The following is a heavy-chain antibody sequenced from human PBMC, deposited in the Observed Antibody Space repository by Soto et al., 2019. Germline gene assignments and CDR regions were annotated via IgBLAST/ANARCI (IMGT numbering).Heavy chain of an antibody. Sequence: ASVKVSCKVSGYTLTELSMHWVRQAPGKGLEWMGGFDPEDGETIYAQKFQGRVTMTEDTSTDTAYMELGSLRSDDTAIYYCAREYCTSESCYGSDYWGQGTLVTVSS. CDR1: GYTLTELS. V-gene: IGHV1-24*01. CDR2: FDPEDGET. J-gene: IGHJ4*02. CDR3: AREYCTSESCYGSDY. D-gene: IGHD2-8*01.